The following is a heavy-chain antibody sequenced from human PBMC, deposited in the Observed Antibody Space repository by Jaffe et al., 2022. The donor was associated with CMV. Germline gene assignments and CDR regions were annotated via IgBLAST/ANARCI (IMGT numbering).Heavy chain of an antibody. CDR2: IYHSGST. CDR3: ARTYYDFWSGYEYYFDY. CDR1: GGSISSSNW. D-gene: IGHD3-3*01. Sequence: QVQLQESGPGLVKPSGTLSLTCAVSGGSISSSNWWSWVRQPPGKGLEWIGEIYHSGSTNYNPSLKSRVTISVDKSKNQFSLKLSSVTAADTAVYYCARTYYDFWSGYEYYFDYWGQGTLVTVSS. V-gene: IGHV4-4*02. J-gene: IGHJ4*02.